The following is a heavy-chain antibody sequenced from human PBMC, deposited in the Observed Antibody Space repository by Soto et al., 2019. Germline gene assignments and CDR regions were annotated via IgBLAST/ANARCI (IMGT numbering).Heavy chain of an antibody. V-gene: IGHV3-15*01. CDR1: GFMFTSAF. CDR2: IKSKSAGGTI. J-gene: IGHJ4*02. CDR3: TAVDY. Sequence: EVQLVESGGGLVKPGGSLRLSCAASGFMFTSAFMSWVRQTPGKWLAWVARIKSKSAGGTIDYAAPVKGRVTISRDDDENTVSLQMNSLRAADTALYYCTAVDYGGQGILVTVSS.